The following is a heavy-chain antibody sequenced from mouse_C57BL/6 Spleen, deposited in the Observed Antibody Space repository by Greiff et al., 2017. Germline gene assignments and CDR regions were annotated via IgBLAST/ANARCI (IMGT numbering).Heavy chain of an antibody. D-gene: IGHD2-1*01. CDR1: GYSFTGYY. CDR3: ARRGNYDAMDY. Sequence: EVMLVESGPELVKPGASVKISCKASGYSFTGYYMNWVKQSPEKSLEWIGEINPSTGGTTYNQKFKAKATLTVDKSSSTAYMQLKSLTSEDSAVYYCARRGNYDAMDYWGQGTSVTVSS. V-gene: IGHV1-42*01. CDR2: INPSTGGT. J-gene: IGHJ4*01.